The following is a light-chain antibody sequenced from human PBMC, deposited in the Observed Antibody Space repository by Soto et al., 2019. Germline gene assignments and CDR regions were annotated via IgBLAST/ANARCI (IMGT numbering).Light chain of an antibody. V-gene: IGKV1-9*01. CDR3: QQLNSYS. CDR2: GAS. J-gene: IGKJ4*02. CDR1: QAIDSW. Sequence: DSKMTQSPSSLSASVGDRVTIPCRASQAIDSWLAWYQQKPGKAPKLLIYGASTLESGVPLRFSGSGFGTDFTLTISSLQPEDFATYYCQQLNSYSFGGGTKVDI.